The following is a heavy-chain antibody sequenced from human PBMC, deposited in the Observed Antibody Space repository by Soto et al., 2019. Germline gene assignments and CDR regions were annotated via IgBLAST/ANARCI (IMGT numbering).Heavy chain of an antibody. V-gene: IGHV1-69*12. CDR1: GGTFSSYA. CDR2: IIPIFGTA. CDR3: ARAKDAYYDILTGCYWGVVFDP. J-gene: IGHJ5*02. Sequence: QVQLVQSGAEVKKPGSSVKVSCKASGGTFSSYAISWVRQAPGQGLEWMGGIIPIFGTANYAQKFQRRVTLPADDSMSXXYXESXSLRFEDTVVYYCARAKDAYYDILTGCYWGVVFDPWGQGTLVTVSS. D-gene: IGHD3-9*01.